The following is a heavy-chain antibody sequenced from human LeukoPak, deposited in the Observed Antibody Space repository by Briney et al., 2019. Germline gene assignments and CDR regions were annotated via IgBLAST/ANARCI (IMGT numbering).Heavy chain of an antibody. J-gene: IGHJ4*02. CDR3: ARTDPLVGATVFDY. V-gene: IGHV4-59*01. D-gene: IGHD1-26*01. CDR2: IYYSGST. Sequence: SETLSLTCTVSGGXXXSYYWRWIRQPXXXXXXWIAYIYYSGSTNYNPSLKSRVTISVDTSKNQFSLKLSSVTAADTAVYYCARTDPLVGATVFDYWGQGTLVTVSS. CDR1: GGXXXSYY.